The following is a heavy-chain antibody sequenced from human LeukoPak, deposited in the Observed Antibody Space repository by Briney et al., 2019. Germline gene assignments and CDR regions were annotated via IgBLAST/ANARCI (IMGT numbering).Heavy chain of an antibody. CDR1: GYTFTSYD. Sequence: ASVKVSCKASGYTFTSYDINWVRQATGQGLEWMGWMNPNSGNTGYAQKFQGRVTMTRNTSISTAYMELSSLRSEDTAVYYCAPGGFGATITYYFDYWGQGTLVTVSS. J-gene: IGHJ4*02. CDR2: MNPNSGNT. D-gene: IGHD5-24*01. CDR3: APGGFGATITYYFDY. V-gene: IGHV1-8*01.